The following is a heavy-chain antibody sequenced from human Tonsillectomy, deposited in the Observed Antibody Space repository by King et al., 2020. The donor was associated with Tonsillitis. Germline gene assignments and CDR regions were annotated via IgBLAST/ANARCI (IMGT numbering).Heavy chain of an antibody. Sequence: VQLVESGGGLVQPGGSLKLSCAASGFTFSGSAMHWVRQASGKGLEWVGRIRSKVKSYATAYAASVKGRFTISRDDSKNTAYLQMNSLKTEDTAVYYCSRRDSSGYFYPWGQGTLVTVSS. CDR3: SRRDSSGYFYP. D-gene: IGHD3-22*01. CDR2: IRSKVKSYAT. J-gene: IGHJ5*02. V-gene: IGHV3-73*01. CDR1: GFTFSGSA.